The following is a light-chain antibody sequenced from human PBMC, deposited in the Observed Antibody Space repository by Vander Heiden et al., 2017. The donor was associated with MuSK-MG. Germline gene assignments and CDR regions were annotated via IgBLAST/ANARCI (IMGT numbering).Light chain of an antibody. CDR3: QQSYRDLT. CDR2: AAS. CDR1: QSISSY. J-gene: IGKJ4*01. Sequence: DIQMTQSPSSLSASVGDRVTITCGASQSISSYLNWYQQKPGKAPKLLIYAASRWQSGVPSRFSGSGSGTDFTLTISRLQPEDFATYYWQQSYRDLTFGGGTKVEIK. V-gene: IGKV1-39*01.